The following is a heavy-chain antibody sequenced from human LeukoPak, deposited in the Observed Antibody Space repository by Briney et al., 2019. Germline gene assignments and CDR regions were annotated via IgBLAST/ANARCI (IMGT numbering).Heavy chain of an antibody. Sequence: ASVKVSCKTSGYTFASYGITWARQAPAQGLEWMGLISGYNGNTNFAQRFQGRVSLTTHTSATTAYMELRSLTSDDTAVYYCAKDYSGSGSVHFEHWGQGTLVSVSS. V-gene: IGHV1-18*01. CDR1: GYTFASYG. CDR2: ISGYNGNT. D-gene: IGHD3-10*01. CDR3: AKDYSGSGSVHFEH. J-gene: IGHJ4*02.